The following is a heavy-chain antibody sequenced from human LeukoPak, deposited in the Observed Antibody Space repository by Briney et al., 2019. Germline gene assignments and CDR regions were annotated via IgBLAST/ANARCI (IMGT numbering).Heavy chain of an antibody. CDR3: AKDMGDFWSGYYRTDYYGMDV. D-gene: IGHD3-3*01. Sequence: GRSLRLSCAASGFTFDDYAMHWVRQAPGKGLEWVSGISWNSGSIGYADSVKGRFTISRDNAKNSLYLQMNSLRAEDTALYYCAKDMGDFWSGYYRTDYYGMDVWGQGTTATVSS. V-gene: IGHV3-9*01. J-gene: IGHJ6*02. CDR1: GFTFDDYA. CDR2: ISWNSGSI.